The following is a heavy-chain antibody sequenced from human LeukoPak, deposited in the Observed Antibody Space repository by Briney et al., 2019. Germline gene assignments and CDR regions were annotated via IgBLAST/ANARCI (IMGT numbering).Heavy chain of an antibody. CDR3: AREGGYSGYDPDY. CDR1: GFTFSSYW. J-gene: IGHJ4*02. Sequence: GGSLRLSCAASGFTFSSYWMHWVRQAPGKGLVWVSRINSDGSSTSYADSVKGRFTISRDNAKNTLYLQMNSPRAEDTAVYYCAREGGYSGYDPDYWGQGTLVTVSS. V-gene: IGHV3-74*01. CDR2: INSDGSST. D-gene: IGHD5-12*01.